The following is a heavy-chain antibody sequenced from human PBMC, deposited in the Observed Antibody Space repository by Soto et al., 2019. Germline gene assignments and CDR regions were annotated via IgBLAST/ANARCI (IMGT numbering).Heavy chain of an antibody. D-gene: IGHD2-15*01. J-gene: IGHJ4*02. CDR3: ARDSAYSFDY. CDR1: GVKFSDYS. Sequence: EVQLVESGGGLVQPGGALRLSFTAPGVKFSDYSMNWVRQAPGKGLEGASYIGTRSSTVYYAYSVEGRFSISRDNAKNSLYLQMNSLSAEDTAVYYCARDSAYSFDYWGQGILVTVSP. V-gene: IGHV3-48*01. CDR2: IGTRSSTV.